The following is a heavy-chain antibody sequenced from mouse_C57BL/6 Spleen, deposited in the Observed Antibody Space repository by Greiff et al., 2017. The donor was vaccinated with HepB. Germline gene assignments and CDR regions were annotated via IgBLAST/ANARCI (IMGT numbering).Heavy chain of an antibody. Sequence: VQLQQSGAELVRPGTSVKLSCKASGYTFTSYWMHWVKQRPGQGLEWIGVIDPSDSYTNYNQKFKGKATLTVDTSSSTAYMQLSSLTSEDSAVYYCARGVITTVVATPYAMDYWGQGTSVTVSS. J-gene: IGHJ4*01. CDR2: IDPSDSYT. CDR1: GYTFTSYW. D-gene: IGHD1-1*01. CDR3: ARGVITTVVATPYAMDY. V-gene: IGHV1-59*01.